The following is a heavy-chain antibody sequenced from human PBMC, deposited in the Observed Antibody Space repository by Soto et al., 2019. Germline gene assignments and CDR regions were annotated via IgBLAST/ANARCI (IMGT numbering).Heavy chain of an antibody. J-gene: IGHJ4*03. CDR2: ISNDGRDK. V-gene: IGHV3-30*18. CDR1: GFTFNNYG. D-gene: IGHD6-13*01. CDR3: AKDQGIAASHGVD. Sequence: PGGSLRLSCAASGFTFNNYGMHWFRQAPGTGLEWVATISNDGRDKYYADSVKGRLTISRDNSKNTLYLQMNSLRAEDTAVYYCAKDQGIAASHGVDWGQGTLVTVSS.